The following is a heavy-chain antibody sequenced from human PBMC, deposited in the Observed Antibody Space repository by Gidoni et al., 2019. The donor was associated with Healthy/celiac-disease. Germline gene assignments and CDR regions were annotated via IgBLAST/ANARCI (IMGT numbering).Heavy chain of an antibody. CDR1: GGPISSSNW. Sequence: QVQLQESGPGLVKPSGTLSLTCAVSGGPISSSNWWSWVRQPPGKGLEWIGEIYHSGSTNYNPCLKRRVTISVDKSKNQFSLKLSSVTAADTAVYYCARGGVAGTGFFDYWGQGTLVTVSS. CDR2: IYHSGST. CDR3: ARGGVAGTGFFDY. D-gene: IGHD6-19*01. V-gene: IGHV4-4*02. J-gene: IGHJ4*02.